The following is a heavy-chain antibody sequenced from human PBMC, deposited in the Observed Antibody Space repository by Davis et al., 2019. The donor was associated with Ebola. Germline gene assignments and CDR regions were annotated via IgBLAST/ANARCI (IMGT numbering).Heavy chain of an antibody. CDR3: ARDDLSGLIDS. CDR1: GASISSHY. J-gene: IGHJ4*02. D-gene: IGHD1-26*01. V-gene: IGHV4-59*11. CDR2: IYYDVNT. Sequence: SETLSLTCTVSGASISSHYWSWIRQSPGKGLEWIGHIYYDVNTKYSPSLKSRVTISSDTSKNQFSLKLTSVTAADTAVYYCARDDLSGLIDSWGQGTLVTVSS.